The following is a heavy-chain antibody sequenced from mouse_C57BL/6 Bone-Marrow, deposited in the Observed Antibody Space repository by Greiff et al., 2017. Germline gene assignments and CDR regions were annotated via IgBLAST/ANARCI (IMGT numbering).Heavy chain of an antibody. V-gene: IGHV1-69*01. J-gene: IGHJ4*01. CDR3: ARGASYYSNFYAMDY. CDR2: IDPSDSYT. D-gene: IGHD2-5*01. Sequence: QVQLQQPGAELVMPGASVKLSCKASGYTFTSYWMHWVKRRPGQGLEWIGEIDPSDSYTNYNQKFKGKSTLTVDKSSSTAYMQLSSLTSEDSAVYYCARGASYYSNFYAMDYWGQGTSVTVSS. CDR1: GYTFTSYW.